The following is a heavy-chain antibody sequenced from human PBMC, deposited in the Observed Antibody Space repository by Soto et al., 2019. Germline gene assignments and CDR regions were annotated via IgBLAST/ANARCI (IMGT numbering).Heavy chain of an antibody. CDR2: IGTAGDT. CDR3: ARVIGSRYCSSTSCKNGEAFDI. CDR1: GFTFSSYD. D-gene: IGHD2-2*01. J-gene: IGHJ3*02. Sequence: GGSLRLSCAASGFTFSSYDMHWVRQATGKGLEWVSAIGTAGDTYYPGSVKGRFTISRENAKNSLYLQMNSLRAGDTDVYYCARVIGSRYCSSTSCKNGEAFDIWGQGTMVTVSS. V-gene: IGHV3-13*01.